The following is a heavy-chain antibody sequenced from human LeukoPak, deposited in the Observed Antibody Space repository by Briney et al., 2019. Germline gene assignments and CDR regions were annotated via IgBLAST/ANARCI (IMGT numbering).Heavy chain of an antibody. J-gene: IGHJ4*02. Sequence: GGSLRLSCAASGFTFSSYSMNWVRQAPGKGLEWVSSISSSSSYIYYADSVKGRFTISRDNSKNTLYLQMNSLRAEDTAVYYCARYCSGGSCLDYWGQGTLVTVSS. D-gene: IGHD2-15*01. CDR1: GFTFSSYS. CDR2: ISSSSSYI. V-gene: IGHV3-21*01. CDR3: ARYCSGGSCLDY.